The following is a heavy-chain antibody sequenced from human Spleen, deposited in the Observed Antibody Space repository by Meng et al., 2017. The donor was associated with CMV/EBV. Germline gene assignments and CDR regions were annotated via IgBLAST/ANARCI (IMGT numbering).Heavy chain of an antibody. Sequence: ASVKVSCKASGYTFTGYYMHWVRQAPGQGLEWMGWINPNSGGTNYAQNLQGRVTMTTDTSTSTAYMELRGLRSDDTAVYYCARGPAGNYDHYYGMDVWGQGTTVTVSS. V-gene: IGHV1-2*02. CDR1: GYTFTGYY. CDR3: ARGPAGNYDHYYGMDV. J-gene: IGHJ6*02. D-gene: IGHD2-2*01. CDR2: INPNSGGT.